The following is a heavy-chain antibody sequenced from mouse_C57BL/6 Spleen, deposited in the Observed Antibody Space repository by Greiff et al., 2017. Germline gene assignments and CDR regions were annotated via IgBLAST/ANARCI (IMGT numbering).Heavy chain of an antibody. CDR3: ARDYDYFDY. D-gene: IGHD2-4*01. V-gene: IGHV1-64*01. Sequence: VQLQQSGAELVKPGASVKLSCKASGYTFTSYWMHWVKQRPGQGLEWIGMIHPNSGSTNYNEKFKSKAKLTVDKSSSTAYMQLSSLTSEDSAVYYCARDYDYFDYWGQGTTLTVSS. J-gene: IGHJ2*01. CDR1: GYTFTSYW. CDR2: IHPNSGST.